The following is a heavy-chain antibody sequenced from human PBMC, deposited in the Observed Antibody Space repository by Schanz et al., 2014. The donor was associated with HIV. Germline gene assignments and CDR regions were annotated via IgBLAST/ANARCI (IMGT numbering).Heavy chain of an antibody. CDR1: GFSFSSHG. CDR2: ISYDGSIK. J-gene: IGHJ4*02. Sequence: QVQLVESGGGVVQPGRSLRLSCVASGFSFSSHGMHWVRQAPAKGLEWVAVISYDGSIKYHADSVPGRFTISRDNSKNTVYLQAKSLRPEDTAVYYCAKVAIHSSGWLPFDYWGQGTLVTVSS. CDR3: AKVAIHSSGWLPFDY. V-gene: IGHV3-30*18. D-gene: IGHD6-19*01.